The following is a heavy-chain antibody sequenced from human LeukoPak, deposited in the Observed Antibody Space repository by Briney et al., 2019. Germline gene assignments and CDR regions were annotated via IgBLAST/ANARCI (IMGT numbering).Heavy chain of an antibody. CDR1: GFTFSTYS. Sequence: GGSLRLSCAASGFTFSTYSMNWVRQAPGKGLEWVSSISSSSSYIYYADSVKGRFTISRDNAKNSLYLQMNSLRAEDTAVYYCAMEGYSGNYPAYWGQGTLVTVSS. D-gene: IGHD1-26*01. CDR2: ISSSSSYI. J-gene: IGHJ4*02. V-gene: IGHV3-21*01. CDR3: AMEGYSGNYPAY.